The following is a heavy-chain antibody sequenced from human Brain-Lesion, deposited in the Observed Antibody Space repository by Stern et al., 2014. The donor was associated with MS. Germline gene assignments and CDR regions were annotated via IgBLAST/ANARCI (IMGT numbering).Heavy chain of an antibody. J-gene: IGHJ4*02. D-gene: IGHD3-10*01. CDR3: TILSGPYDH. CDR2: INRDGSTT. V-gene: IGHV3-74*02. CDR1: GFTFSNSW. Sequence: VQLMQSGGGFVQPGGSLRLSCAASGFTFSNSWMNWVRQAPGKGLVWVSRINRDGSTTTYADSVKGRFTISRDNAKNTLYLQMSSLRAEDTAVYYCTILSGPYDHWGQGTLVTVSS.